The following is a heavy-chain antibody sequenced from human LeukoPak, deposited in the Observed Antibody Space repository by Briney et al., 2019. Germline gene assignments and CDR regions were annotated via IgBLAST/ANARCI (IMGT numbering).Heavy chain of an antibody. V-gene: IGHV4-39*07. Sequence: SETLSLTCTVSGGSISSSSYYWGWIRQPPGKGLEWIGSMYYSGSTNYNPSLKSRVTISVDTSKNQFSLRLSSVTAADTAVYYCARVTGYMTEDYFDYWGQGTLITVSS. D-gene: IGHD6-13*01. CDR2: MYYSGST. CDR1: GGSISSSSYY. J-gene: IGHJ4*02. CDR3: ARVTGYMTEDYFDY.